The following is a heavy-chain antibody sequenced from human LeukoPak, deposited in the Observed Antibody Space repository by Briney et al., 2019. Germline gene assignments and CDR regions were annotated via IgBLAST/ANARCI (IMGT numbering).Heavy chain of an antibody. V-gene: IGHV1-46*01. CDR1: GYTFTSYY. CDR3: AGVREKAAEFDY. CDR2: INPSGGST. D-gene: IGHD2-15*01. Sequence: GASVKVSCKASGYTFTSYYMHWVRQAPGQGLEWMGIINPSGGSTSYAQKFQGRVTMTRDTSTSTVYMELSSLRSEDTAVYYCAGVREKAAEFDYWGQGTLVTVSS. J-gene: IGHJ4*02.